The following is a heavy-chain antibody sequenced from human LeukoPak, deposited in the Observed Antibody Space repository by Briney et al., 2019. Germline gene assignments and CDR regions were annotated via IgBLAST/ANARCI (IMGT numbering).Heavy chain of an antibody. Sequence: SETLSLTCTVSGGSISSYYWSWIRQPAGKGLEWIGRIYTSGSTNYNPSLKSRVTMSVDTSKNQFSLKLSSVTAADTAVYYCARARYSSSFTYFDYWGQGTLVTVSS. D-gene: IGHD6-13*01. CDR1: GGSISSYY. J-gene: IGHJ4*02. CDR3: ARARYSSSFTYFDY. V-gene: IGHV4-4*07. CDR2: IYTSGST.